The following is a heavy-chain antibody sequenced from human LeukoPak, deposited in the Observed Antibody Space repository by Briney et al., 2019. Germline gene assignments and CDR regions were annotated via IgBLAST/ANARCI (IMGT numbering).Heavy chain of an antibody. Sequence: PGGSLRLSCAASGFTVSADAMSWVRQAPGKGPEWVSLIYSDGATRYADSVQGRFTISRDNSKNTLYLQMDNLRVEDTAVYYCVRDRAEGRAWVEFDPWGQGILVTVSS. CDR1: GFTVSADA. V-gene: IGHV3-66*02. CDR3: VRDRAEGRAWVEFDP. CDR2: IYSDGAT. J-gene: IGHJ5*02.